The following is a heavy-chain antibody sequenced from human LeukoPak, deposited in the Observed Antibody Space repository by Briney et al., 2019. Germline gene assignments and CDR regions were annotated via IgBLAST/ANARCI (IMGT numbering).Heavy chain of an antibody. V-gene: IGHV4-59*01. Sequence: SETLSLTCTLSGGPISNYQWSWIRQPPGKGLEWIGNIYYSGTANYNPSLKSRVIISVDTSKNQFSLRLSPVTAADTAVYYCARVGVDDSGNIIKYFFDYWGQGTLVTVSS. D-gene: IGHD4-23*01. J-gene: IGHJ4*02. CDR3: ARVGVDDSGNIIKYFFDY. CDR1: GGPISNYQ. CDR2: IYYSGTA.